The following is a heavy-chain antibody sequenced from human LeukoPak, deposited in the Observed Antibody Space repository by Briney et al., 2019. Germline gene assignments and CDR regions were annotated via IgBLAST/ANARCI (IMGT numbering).Heavy chain of an antibody. CDR1: GYTFTGYY. CDR3: ARDVTAAADPNWFDP. J-gene: IGHJ5*02. Sequence: ASVTVSCKASGYTFTGYYMHWVRQAPGQGLEWMGWINPNSGGTNYAQKFQGRVTMTRDTSISTAYMELSRLRSDDTAVYYCARDVTAAADPNWFDPWGQGTLVTVSS. D-gene: IGHD6-13*01. CDR2: INPNSGGT. V-gene: IGHV1-2*02.